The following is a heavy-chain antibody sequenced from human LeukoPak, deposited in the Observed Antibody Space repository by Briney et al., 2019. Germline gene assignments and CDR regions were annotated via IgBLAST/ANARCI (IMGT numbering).Heavy chain of an antibody. CDR2: ISGSVGIT. CDR1: GFTFSSYA. CDR3: AKDRGSIAVAGVDY. V-gene: IGHV3-23*01. Sequence: GGSLRLSCAASGFTFSSYAMSCVRQAPGKGLEWVSAISGSVGITYYADSVKGRFTISRDNSKNTLYLQMNSVRAEDTAVYYCAKDRGSIAVAGVDYWGQGTLVTVSS. J-gene: IGHJ4*02. D-gene: IGHD6-19*01.